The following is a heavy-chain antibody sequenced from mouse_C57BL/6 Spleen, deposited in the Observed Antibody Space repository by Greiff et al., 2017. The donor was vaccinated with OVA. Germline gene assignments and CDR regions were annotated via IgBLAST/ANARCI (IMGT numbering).Heavy chain of an antibody. J-gene: IGHJ2*01. D-gene: IGHD1-1*01. CDR3: ARRRITTVFTYYGD. V-gene: IGHV1-9*01. CDR1: DYTFTGYW. CDR2: ILPGSGST. Sequence: VQLHQSGAELMKPGASVKLSCKATDYTFTGYWIEWVKQRPGHGLEWIGEILPGSGSTNYNEQFKGKATFTADTSSNTAYMQLSRLTTDDSAIYYCARRRITTVFTYYGDWGKGTTLTVSS.